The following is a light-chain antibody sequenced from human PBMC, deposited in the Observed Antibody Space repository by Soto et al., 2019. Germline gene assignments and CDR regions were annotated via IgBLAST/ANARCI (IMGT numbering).Light chain of an antibody. CDR1: QSVSSN. V-gene: IGKV3-15*01. J-gene: IGKJ1*01. Sequence: EIVMTQSPATLSVSPGERATLSCRASQSVSSNLAWYQQKPGQAPRLLIYGAFTSATGIPARFSGSGSGTEFTLTISSLQSEDVAVYYCQQYNNWPLTFGQGTKVEIK. CDR3: QQYNNWPLT. CDR2: GAF.